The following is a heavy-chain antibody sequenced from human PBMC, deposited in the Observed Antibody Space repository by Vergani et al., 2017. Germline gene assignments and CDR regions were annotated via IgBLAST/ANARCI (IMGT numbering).Heavy chain of an antibody. CDR3: GRLLTWXAYSGSTGYYGMDV. CDR2: IIPIFATA. V-gene: IGHV1-69*13. D-gene: IGHD1-26*01. Sequence: QVQLVQSGAEVKKPGSSVKVSCKASGGTFISYAISWVRQAPGQGLEWMGRIIPIFATANYAQKFQGRVTITADESTSTAYMELSSLRSEDTAMYYCGRLLTWXAYSGSTGYYGMDVWGQGTTVTVSS. J-gene: IGHJ6*02. CDR1: GGTFISYA.